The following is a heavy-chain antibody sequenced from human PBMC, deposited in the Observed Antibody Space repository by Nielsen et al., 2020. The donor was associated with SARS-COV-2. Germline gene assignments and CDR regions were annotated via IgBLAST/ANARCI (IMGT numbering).Heavy chain of an antibody. Sequence: ASVKVSCKASGYSFISYYIHWVRQAPGQGLEWMGWISTYHDKTYYEQKFQGRLTMTADTSTNTVYMEMRSLRSDDTAVYYCARHGDSFLGGLDIWGQGTVVTVSS. D-gene: IGHD4-17*01. J-gene: IGHJ3*02. CDR3: ARHGDSFLGGLDI. CDR2: ISTYHDKT. V-gene: IGHV1-18*04. CDR1: GYSFISYY.